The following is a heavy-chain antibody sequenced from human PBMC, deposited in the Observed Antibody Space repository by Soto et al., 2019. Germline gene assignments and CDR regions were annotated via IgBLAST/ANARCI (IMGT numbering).Heavy chain of an antibody. CDR2: ISFDGGYT. CDR3: AKDRPPYGNFAPRFDY. J-gene: IGHJ4*02. V-gene: IGHV3-30*18. Sequence: VHLVESGGGVVQPGRSLRLSCAASGSTFSTYGMHWVRQAPGKGLEWVAVISFDGGYTYYADSVRGRFTISRDNSKNTLYLQMNSLKPDDTAVYYCAKDRPPYGNFAPRFDYWGQGTMVTVSS. D-gene: IGHD3-10*01. CDR1: GSTFSTYG.